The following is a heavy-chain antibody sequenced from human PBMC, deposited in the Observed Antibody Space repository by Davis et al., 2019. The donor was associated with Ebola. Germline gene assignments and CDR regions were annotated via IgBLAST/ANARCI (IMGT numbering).Heavy chain of an antibody. D-gene: IGHD4-17*01. CDR1: GFTFSNAW. CDR3: ARGVSRYTTSSFFDY. V-gene: IGHV3-15*01. CDR2: IKSKTDGGTT. Sequence: GGSLRLSCAPSGFTFSNAWMSWVRQAPGKGLEWVGRIKSKTDGGTTDYAAPVKGRFTISRDDSKNTLYLQMNTLRPDDTAVYYCARGVSRYTTSSFFDYWGQGTLVTVSS. J-gene: IGHJ4*02.